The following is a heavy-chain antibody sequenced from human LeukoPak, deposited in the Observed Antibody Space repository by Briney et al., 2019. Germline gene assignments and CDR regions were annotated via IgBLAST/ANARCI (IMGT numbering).Heavy chain of an antibody. J-gene: IGHJ4*02. V-gene: IGHV3-21*01. CDR1: GFTFSSYS. D-gene: IGHD2-2*01. CDR2: ISSSSSYI. CDR3: ARVFVEGYQLPKEDY. Sequence: GGSLRLSCAASGFTFSSYSMNWVRQAPGKGLEWVSSISSSSSYIYYADSVKGRFTISRDNAKNSLYLQMNSLRAEDTAVYYCARVFVEGYQLPKEDYWGQGTLVTVSS.